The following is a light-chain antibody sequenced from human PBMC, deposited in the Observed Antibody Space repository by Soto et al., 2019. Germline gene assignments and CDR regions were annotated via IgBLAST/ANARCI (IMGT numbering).Light chain of an antibody. CDR1: SSNIGSNY. J-gene: IGLJ2*01. CDR3: AAWDDNLSVL. Sequence: QSVLTQPPSASGTPGQRVTISCSGSSSNIGSNYVYWYQQLPGTAPKLLIYRNNQRPSGVPDRFSGSKSGTSASLAISGLRSEDEAHYYCAAWDDNLSVLFGGGTKVTVL. CDR2: RNN. V-gene: IGLV1-47*01.